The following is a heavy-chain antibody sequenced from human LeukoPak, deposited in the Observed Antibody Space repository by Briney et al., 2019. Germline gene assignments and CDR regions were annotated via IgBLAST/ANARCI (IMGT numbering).Heavy chain of an antibody. J-gene: IGHJ6*03. Sequence: GGSLRLSCAASGFTFSSYSMNWVRQAPGKGLEWVSYISSSSSTIYYADSVKGRFTISRDNSKNTLYLQMNSLRAEDTAVYYCAKRGGAARIYYYYYMDVWGKGTTVTVSS. V-gene: IGHV3-48*01. CDR3: AKRGGAARIYYYYYMDV. CDR1: GFTFSSYS. D-gene: IGHD6-6*01. CDR2: ISSSSSTI.